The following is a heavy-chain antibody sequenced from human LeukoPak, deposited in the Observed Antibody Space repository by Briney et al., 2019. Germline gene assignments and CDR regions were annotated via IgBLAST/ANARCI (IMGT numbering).Heavy chain of an antibody. Sequence: PSQTLSLTCNVSGGSISSVGYYGSCMRQQPGRGVVWISYICCSGNTYYNPALDSRVTISVNTSNYQFSLKLSSVAAADTAVYCWARGDSGSYPFDYCGWGTRITVS. D-gene: IGHD1-26*01. V-gene: IGHV4-31*03. J-gene: IGHJ4*02. CDR1: GGSISSVGYY. CDR2: ICCSGNT. CDR3: ARGDSGSYPFDY.